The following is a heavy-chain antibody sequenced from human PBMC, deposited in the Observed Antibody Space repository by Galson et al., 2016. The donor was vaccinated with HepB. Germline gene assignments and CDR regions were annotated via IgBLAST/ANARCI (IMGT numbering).Heavy chain of an antibody. CDR1: GFTFRSYG. CDR3: ARDSGLYGIDV. D-gene: IGHD1-26*01. V-gene: IGHV3-33*01. J-gene: IGHJ6*02. CDR2: IWDDGSRK. Sequence: SLRLSCAVSGFTFRSYGMHWVRQAPGKGLGWVAVIWDDGSRKYYADSVKGRFTISRDNSKDMLYLQMNSLRAEDTAVYYCARDSGLYGIDVWGQGTTVTVSS.